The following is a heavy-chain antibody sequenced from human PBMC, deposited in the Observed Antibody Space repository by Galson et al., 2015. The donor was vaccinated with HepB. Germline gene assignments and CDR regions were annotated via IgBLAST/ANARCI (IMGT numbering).Heavy chain of an antibody. CDR3: ARALNCSGSSCYLPYYYYGMDV. CDR2: IIPIFGTA. J-gene: IGHJ6*02. Sequence: SVKVSCKASGGTFSSYAISWVRQAPGQGLEWMGGIIPIFGTANYAQKFQGRVTITADESTSTAYMELSSLRSEDTAVYYCARALNCSGSSCYLPYYYYGMDVWGQGTTVTVSS. V-gene: IGHV1-69*13. CDR1: GGTFSSYA. D-gene: IGHD2-15*01.